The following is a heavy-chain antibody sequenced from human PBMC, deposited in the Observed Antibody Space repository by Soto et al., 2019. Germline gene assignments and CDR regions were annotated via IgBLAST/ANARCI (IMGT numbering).Heavy chain of an antibody. J-gene: IGHJ4*02. CDR1: GFTFSIFA. CDR3: AKEVSLGSTVDLGY. CDR2: ISGSGGGT. V-gene: IGHV3-23*01. Sequence: HPGGSLRLSCAASGFTFSIFAMSWVRQSPGKGLEWVSTISGSGGGTYYADAVKGRFTISRDNSMGTLYLQMKSLRVEDTAIYYCAKEVSLGSTVDLGYWGQGALVTVSS. D-gene: IGHD7-27*01.